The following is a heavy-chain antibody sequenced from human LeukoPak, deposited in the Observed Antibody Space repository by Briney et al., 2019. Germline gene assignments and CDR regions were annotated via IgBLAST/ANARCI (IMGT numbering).Heavy chain of an antibody. CDR1: GGSFSGYY. CDR2: IHYSGST. D-gene: IGHD6-19*01. J-gene: IGHJ4*02. Sequence: SETLSLTCAVYGGSFSGYYWSWIRQPPGKGLEWIGYIHYSGSTNYSPSLKSRVTISLDTSKNQFSLKLSSVTAADTAVYYCARPDTSAWYFDYWGQGTLVTVSS. CDR3: ARPDTSAWYFDY. V-gene: IGHV4-59*01.